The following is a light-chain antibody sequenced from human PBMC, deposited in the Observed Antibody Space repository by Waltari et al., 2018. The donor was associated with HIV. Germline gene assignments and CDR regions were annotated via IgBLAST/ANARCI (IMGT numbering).Light chain of an antibody. V-gene: IGKV4-1*01. CDR1: RTFFYSSDNRNC. J-gene: IGKJ4*01. CDR3: QQYYTRGST. Sequence: DIVITQSPNSLPGSLGERAPINCRSSRTFFYSSDNRNCLAWYQQKPGQSPKLLIYWASTRASGVPDRFSGSGSGTNFSLTISTLQADDVALYYCQQYYTRGSTFGGGTKLEIK. CDR2: WAS.